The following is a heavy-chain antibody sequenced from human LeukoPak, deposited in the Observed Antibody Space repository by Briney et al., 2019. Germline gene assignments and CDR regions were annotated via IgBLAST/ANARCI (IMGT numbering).Heavy chain of an antibody. Sequence: PGGSLKLSCAASGFSVTSNHMNWIRQPPGKGLEWIGEINHSGSTNYNPSLKSRVTISVDTSKNQFSLKLSSVTAADTAVYYCARHGTAGSVAGHYYYYYMDVWGKGTTVTISS. CDR2: INHSGST. D-gene: IGHD6-19*01. V-gene: IGHV4-34*01. CDR3: ARHGTAGSVAGHYYYYYMDV. J-gene: IGHJ6*03. CDR1: GFSVTSNH.